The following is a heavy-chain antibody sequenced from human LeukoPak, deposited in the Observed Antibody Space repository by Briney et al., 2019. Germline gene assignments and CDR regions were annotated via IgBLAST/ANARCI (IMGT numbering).Heavy chain of an antibody. CDR1: GGSISSSSYY. D-gene: IGHD2-2*01. J-gene: IGHJ4*02. CDR3: ASPYCSSTSCYDVGTYYFDY. CDR2: IYYSGST. V-gene: IGHV4-39*01. Sequence: SETLSLTCTVSGGSISSSSYYWGWIRQPPGTGLEWIGSIYYSGSTYYNPSLKSRVTISVDTSKNQFSLKLSSVTAADTAVYYCASPYCSSTSCYDVGTYYFDYWGQGTLVTVSS.